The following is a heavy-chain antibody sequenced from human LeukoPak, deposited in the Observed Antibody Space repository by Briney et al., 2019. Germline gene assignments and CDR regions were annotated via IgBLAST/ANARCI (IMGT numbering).Heavy chain of an antibody. V-gene: IGHV4-4*07. CDR3: ASGPLYSSGWYYFDY. J-gene: IGHJ4*02. Sequence: SETLSLTCTVSGGSLSSYYWSWIRQPAGKGLEWIGRIYTSGRTKCNPSLKSRVTISVGKSKNQFSLKLSSVTAADPAVYYCASGPLYSSGWYYFDYWGQGTLVTVSS. CDR2: IYTSGRT. D-gene: IGHD6-19*01. CDR1: GGSLSSYY.